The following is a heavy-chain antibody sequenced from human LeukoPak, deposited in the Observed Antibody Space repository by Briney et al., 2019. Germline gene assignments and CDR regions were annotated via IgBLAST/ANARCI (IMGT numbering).Heavy chain of an antibody. Sequence: GGSLRLSCAASGFTFSNFEMNWVRQIPGKGLEWLSFITRSSRIIYYADSVKGRFTISRDNANNSLHLQMNSLRVEDTGIYFCARGPIIDIAIIPAADNYYYMDVWGKGTTVTVSS. D-gene: IGHD2-2*01. CDR2: ITRSSRII. CDR1: GFTFSNFE. V-gene: IGHV3-48*03. CDR3: ARGPIIDIAIIPAADNYYYMDV. J-gene: IGHJ6*03.